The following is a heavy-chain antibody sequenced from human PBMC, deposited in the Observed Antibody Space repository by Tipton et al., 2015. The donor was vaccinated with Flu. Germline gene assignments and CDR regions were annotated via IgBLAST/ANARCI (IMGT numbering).Heavy chain of an antibody. V-gene: IGHV3-9*01. J-gene: IGHJ6*02. CDR3: AKGIAAQGYYGMDV. Sequence: SLRLSCAASGFTFDDYAMHWVRQAPGKGLEWVSGISWNSGSIGYADSVKGRFTISRDNAKNSLYLQMNSLRAEDTALYYCAKGIAAQGYYGMDVWGQGTTVTVSS. CDR2: ISWNSGSI. CDR1: GFTFDDYA. D-gene: IGHD6-6*01.